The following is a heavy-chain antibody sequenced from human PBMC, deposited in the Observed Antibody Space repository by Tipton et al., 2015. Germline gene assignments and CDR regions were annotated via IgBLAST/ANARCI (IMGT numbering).Heavy chain of an antibody. CDR3: TKGTNFWSSFIDS. D-gene: IGHD3-3*01. Sequence: SLRLSCAASGFSVSTNYMTWVRQAPGKGLECVSIMYSDGTTYFADSVKGRFTISRDNSKDTLYLQMDSLRVEDTGMYYCTKGTNFWSSFIDSWGQGTLVTVSS. CDR1: GFSVSTNY. CDR2: MYSDGTT. V-gene: IGHV3-53*01. J-gene: IGHJ4*02.